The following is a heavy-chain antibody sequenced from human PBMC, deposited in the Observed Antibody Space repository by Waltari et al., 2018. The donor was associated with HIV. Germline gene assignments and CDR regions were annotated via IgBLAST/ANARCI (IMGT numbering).Heavy chain of an antibody. CDR2: INSDGSST. V-gene: IGHV3-74*01. CDR3: ARDRAIFGDFHGMDV. Sequence: EVQLVESGGGLVQPGGSLRLSCAASGFTFRRYWMHWVRQAPGKGLVWVSRINSDGSSTSYADSVKGRFTISRDNAKNTLYLQMNSLRAEDTAVYYCARDRAIFGDFHGMDVWGQGTTVTVSS. J-gene: IGHJ6*02. CDR1: GFTFRRYW. D-gene: IGHD3-3*01.